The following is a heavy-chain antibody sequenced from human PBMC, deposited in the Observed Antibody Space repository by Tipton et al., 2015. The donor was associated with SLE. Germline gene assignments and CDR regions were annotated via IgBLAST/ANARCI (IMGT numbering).Heavy chain of an antibody. D-gene: IGHD1-26*01. CDR1: GFTFDDYA. CDR3: ATDLLYSGSFFDY. J-gene: IGHJ4*02. V-gene: IGHV3-9*01. Sequence: SLRLSCAASGFTFDDYAMHWVRQAPGKGLEWVSGISWNSGSIGYADSVKGRFTISRDNSKNTLYLQMNSLRAEDTAVYYCATDLLYSGSFFDYWGQGTLVTVSS. CDR2: ISWNSGSI.